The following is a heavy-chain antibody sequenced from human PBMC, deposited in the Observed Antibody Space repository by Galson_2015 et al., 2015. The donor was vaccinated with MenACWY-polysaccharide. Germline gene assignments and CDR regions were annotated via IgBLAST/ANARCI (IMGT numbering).Heavy chain of an antibody. CDR2: ISYDGSNK. J-gene: IGHJ6*02. D-gene: IGHD2-2*01. CDR1: GFTFSSSW. V-gene: IGHV3-30-3*01. CDR3: ARAYCDRTTCYGMDV. Sequence: SLRLSCAASGFTFSSSWMHWVRQAPGKGLEWVAVISYDGSNKYFADSVMGRFTISRDNSRNTLYLQMNSLTLEDTAVYYCARAYCDRTTCYGMDVWGQGTTVTVSS.